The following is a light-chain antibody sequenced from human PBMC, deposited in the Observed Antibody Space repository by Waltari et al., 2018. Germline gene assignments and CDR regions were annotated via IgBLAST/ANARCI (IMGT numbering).Light chain of an antibody. V-gene: IGKV3-20*01. CDR2: DAS. J-gene: IGKJ1*01. CDR1: QSVRSSY. CDR3: QQYYDTWT. Sequence: EIVLTQSPGTLSLSPGERATLSCRASQSVRSSYLAWYQQKPGQAPRLLIHDASRRATGIPDRFGGSGAGTDFTRTISSLQAEDVAVYYCQQYYDTWTFGQGTKVEIK.